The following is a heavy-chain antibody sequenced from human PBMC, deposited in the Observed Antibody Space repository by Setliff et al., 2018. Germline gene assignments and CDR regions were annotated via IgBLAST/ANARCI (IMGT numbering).Heavy chain of an antibody. D-gene: IGHD3-3*01. CDR3: AKSPHDFWSGRVFFDY. CDR2: IIGSGIST. V-gene: IGHV3-23*01. CDR1: GFSFSSYA. J-gene: IGHJ4*01. Sequence: SCAASGFSFSSYAMSWVRQAPGKGLEWVSSIIGSGISTYYADSVQGRFTISRDNHKNTLHLQMNSLRVEDTAIYYCAKSPHDFWSGRVFFDYWGQGILVTVSS.